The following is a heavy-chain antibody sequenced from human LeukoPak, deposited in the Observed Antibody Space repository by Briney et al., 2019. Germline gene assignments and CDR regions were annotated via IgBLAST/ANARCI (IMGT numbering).Heavy chain of an antibody. Sequence: ASVKVSCKASGYTFTSYAMNWVRQAPGQGLEWMGWINTNTGNPTYAQGFTGRFVFSLDTSVSTAYLQISSLKAEDTGVYYCATLGLYSGYDLEFDYWGQGTLVTVSS. CDR1: GYTFTSYA. D-gene: IGHD5-12*01. CDR2: INTNTGNP. J-gene: IGHJ4*02. V-gene: IGHV7-4-1*02. CDR3: ATLGLYSGYDLEFDY.